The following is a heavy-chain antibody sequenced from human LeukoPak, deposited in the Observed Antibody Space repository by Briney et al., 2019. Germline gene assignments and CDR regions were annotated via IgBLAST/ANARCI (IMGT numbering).Heavy chain of an antibody. Sequence: SETLSLTCTVSGGSISSSSYYWGWIRQPPGKGLEWIGGINYSGSTYYNPSLKSRVTISVDTSKNQVSLKLNSVTAADTAVYYCTRLMYYDYVWGSYPLGPFDYWGQGTLVTVSS. CDR3: TRLMYYDYVWGSYPLGPFDY. CDR1: GGSISSSSYY. J-gene: IGHJ4*02. D-gene: IGHD3-16*01. CDR2: INYSGST. V-gene: IGHV4-39*01.